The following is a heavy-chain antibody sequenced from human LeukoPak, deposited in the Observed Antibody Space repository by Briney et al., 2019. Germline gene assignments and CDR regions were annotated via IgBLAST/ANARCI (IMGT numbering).Heavy chain of an antibody. J-gene: IGHJ6*03. V-gene: IGHV1-69*06. Sequence: ASVKVSCKASGGTFSSYAISWVRQAPGQGLEWMGGIIPIFGTANYAQKFQGRVTITADKSTSTAYMELSSLRSEDTAVYYCARALDISSPKAYYYYYMDVWGKGTTVTVSS. CDR3: ARALDISSPKAYYYYYMDV. CDR2: IIPIFGTA. CDR1: GGTFSSYA. D-gene: IGHD3-3*02.